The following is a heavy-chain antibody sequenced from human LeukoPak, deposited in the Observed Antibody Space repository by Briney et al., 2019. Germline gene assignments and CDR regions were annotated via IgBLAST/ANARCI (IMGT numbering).Heavy chain of an antibody. Sequence: SQTLSLTCAVSGGSISSGGYSWSWIRQPPGKGLEWIVYIYHSGSTYYNPSLKSRVTISVDRSKNQFSLKLSSVTAADTAVYYCARGVRDGYNHYFDYWGQGTLVTVSS. J-gene: IGHJ4*02. D-gene: IGHD5-24*01. CDR2: IYHSGST. CDR3: ARGVRDGYNHYFDY. CDR1: GGSISSGGYS. V-gene: IGHV4-30-2*01.